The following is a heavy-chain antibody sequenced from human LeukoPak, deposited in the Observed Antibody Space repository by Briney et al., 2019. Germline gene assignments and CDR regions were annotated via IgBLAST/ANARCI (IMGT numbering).Heavy chain of an antibody. Sequence: PSETLSLTCTVSGGSISSYYWSWIRQPAGKGLEWIGRIYTSGSTNYNPSLKSRVTMSIDTSKNQFSLKLSSVTAADTAVYYCVGLTIFGGDSYFDYWGQGTLVTVSS. J-gene: IGHJ4*02. CDR2: IYTSGST. D-gene: IGHD3-3*01. CDR3: VGLTIFGGDSYFDY. CDR1: GGSISSYY. V-gene: IGHV4-4*07.